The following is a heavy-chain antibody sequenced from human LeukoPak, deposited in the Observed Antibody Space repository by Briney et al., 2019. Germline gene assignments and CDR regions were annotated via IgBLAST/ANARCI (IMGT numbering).Heavy chain of an antibody. CDR3: ARFTVTSFDY. CDR2: IYSTGST. D-gene: IGHD4-17*01. Sequence: SETLSLTCTVSGGSIKSYYWSWIRQPAGKGLEWIGRIYSTGSTNYNPSLKSRVTISVDTSKNQFSLKLSSVTAADMAVYYCARFTVTSFDYWGQGTLVTVSS. CDR1: GGSIKSYY. V-gene: IGHV4-4*07. J-gene: IGHJ4*02.